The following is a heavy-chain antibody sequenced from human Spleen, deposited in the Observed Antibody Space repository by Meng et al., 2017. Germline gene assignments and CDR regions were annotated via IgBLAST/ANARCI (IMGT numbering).Heavy chain of an antibody. Sequence: ASVKVSCKASGGTFSSYAISWVRQAPGQGLEWMGWINPNSGDAHYAQKFQGRVTMTRDTSISTAYMELSSLRSDDTAVYYCARRLTDSGFDYWGQGTLVTVSS. J-gene: IGHJ4*02. CDR2: INPNSGDA. D-gene: IGHD3-9*01. CDR1: GGTFSSYA. V-gene: IGHV1-2*02. CDR3: ARRLTDSGFDY.